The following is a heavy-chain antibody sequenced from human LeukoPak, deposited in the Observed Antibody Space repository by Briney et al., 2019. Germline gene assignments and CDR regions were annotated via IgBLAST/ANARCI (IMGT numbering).Heavy chain of an antibody. Sequence: SVEVSCKASGGSFTSSTFSWVRQAPGQGLEWMGRILPILGIVNYAEKFQGRVSITADISTSTVYMELSSLRSEDTAVYYCEREETAKALGWFDPWGQGTPVTVSS. CDR3: EREETAKALGWFDP. CDR2: ILPILGIV. D-gene: IGHD5-24*01. CDR1: GGSFTSST. J-gene: IGHJ5*02. V-gene: IGHV1-69*04.